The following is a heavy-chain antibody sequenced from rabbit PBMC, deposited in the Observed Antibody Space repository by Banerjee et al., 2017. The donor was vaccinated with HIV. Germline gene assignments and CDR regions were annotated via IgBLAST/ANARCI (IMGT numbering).Heavy chain of an antibody. CDR2: MDAGSSGST. J-gene: IGHJ3*01. CDR3: ARGDGAYAGYDGL. Sequence: QAQLEEPGGDLVKPEGSLTLTCTASGFTLSSYWICWVRQAPGKGLEWIACMDAGSSGSTNYASWAKGRFTISKTSSTTVTLQMTSLTAADTATYFCARGDGAYAGYDGLWGQGTLVTVS. D-gene: IGHD7-1*01. V-gene: IGHV1S45*01. CDR1: GFTLSSYW.